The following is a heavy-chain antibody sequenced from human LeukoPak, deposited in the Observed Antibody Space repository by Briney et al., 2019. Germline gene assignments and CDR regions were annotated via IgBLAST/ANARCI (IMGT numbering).Heavy chain of an antibody. Sequence: PGGSLRLSRAASGFTFSSFSMNWVRQAPGKGLEWVSSITSSSNYIYYASSVRGRFTISRDNAKNSLYLQMNSLRAEDTAVYYCARDLRLWGQGTLVTVSS. V-gene: IGHV3-21*01. J-gene: IGHJ4*02. CDR3: ARDLRL. CDR2: ITSSSNYI. CDR1: GFTFSSFS.